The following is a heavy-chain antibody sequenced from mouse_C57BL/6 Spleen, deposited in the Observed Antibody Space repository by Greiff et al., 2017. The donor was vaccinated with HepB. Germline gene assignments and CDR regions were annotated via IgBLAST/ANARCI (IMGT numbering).Heavy chain of an antibody. CDR2: ISSGSSTI. V-gene: IGHV5-17*01. CDR1: GFTFSDYG. CDR3: ARKEGD. J-gene: IGHJ3*01. Sequence: DVKLVESGGGLVKPGGSLKLSCAASGFTFSDYGMHWVRQAPEKGLEWVAYISSGSSTIYYADTVKGRFTISRDNAKNTLFLQRTSLRSEDTAMYYCARKEGDWGQGTLVTVSA.